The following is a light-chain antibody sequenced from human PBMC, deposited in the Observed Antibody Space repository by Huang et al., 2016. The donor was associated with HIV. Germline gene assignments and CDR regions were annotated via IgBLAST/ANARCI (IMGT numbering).Light chain of an antibody. V-gene: IGKV1-5*03. CDR2: VAS. Sequence: DIQMTQSPSTLSASVGDRVTITCRASQSVSNWLAWYQQKPGKAPKLLSYVASRLERGVPPRFSGSGSGTEFTLTISSLQPDDFATYYCQQYNSHPGTFGQGTKVEIK. J-gene: IGKJ2*01. CDR1: QSVSNW. CDR3: QQYNSHPGT.